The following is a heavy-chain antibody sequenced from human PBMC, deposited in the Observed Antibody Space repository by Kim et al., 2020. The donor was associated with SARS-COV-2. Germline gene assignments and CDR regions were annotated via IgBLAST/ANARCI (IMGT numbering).Heavy chain of an antibody. Sequence: GGSLRLSCTASGFSFSTHGMHWVRQAPGKGLEWVAVMAYDGSNDNYAYSVKGRFTIARDNSKNTLSLQMNSLRGDDTAVYYCATLGGFSGYGIPILDYWGQGTLVTVSS. CDR3: ATLGGFSGYGIPILDY. D-gene: IGHD5-12*01. CDR2: MAYDGSND. CDR1: GFSFSTHG. J-gene: IGHJ4*02. V-gene: IGHV3-30*03.